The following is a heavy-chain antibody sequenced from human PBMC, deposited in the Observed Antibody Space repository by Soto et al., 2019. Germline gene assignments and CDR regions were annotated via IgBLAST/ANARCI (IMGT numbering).Heavy chain of an antibody. CDR2: ISHDGSHE. J-gene: IGHJ5*02. Sequence: QGHLHESGGGVVQPGRSLRLSCAASGLTFSTSAMHWVRQAPGKGLEWVAMISHDGSHEYYGDSVKGRFSVSRDNSHNLLHPQMNRPRIEDTAVYFCARNTDHRLVRGGPDPWGQGTLVTVSS. CDR3: ARNTDHRLVRGGPDP. D-gene: IGHD3-10*01. CDR1: GLTFSTSA. V-gene: IGHV3-30-3*01.